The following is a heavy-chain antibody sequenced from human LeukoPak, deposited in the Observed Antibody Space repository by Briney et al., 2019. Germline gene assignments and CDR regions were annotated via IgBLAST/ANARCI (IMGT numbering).Heavy chain of an antibody. CDR1: GYTFTSYG. D-gene: IGHD3-3*01. CDR3: ARVPPLRFLEWLLAPDY. Sequence: GASVKVSCKASGYTFTSYGISWVRQAPGQGLEWMGWISAYNGNTNYAQKLQGRVTMTTDTSTSTAYMELRSLRSDDTAVYYCARVPPLRFLEWLLAPDYWGQGTLVTVSS. V-gene: IGHV1-18*01. CDR2: ISAYNGNT. J-gene: IGHJ4*02.